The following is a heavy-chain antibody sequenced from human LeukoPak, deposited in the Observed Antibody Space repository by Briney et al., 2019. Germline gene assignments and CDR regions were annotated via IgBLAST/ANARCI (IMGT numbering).Heavy chain of an antibody. D-gene: IGHD6-19*01. Sequence: GSLRLSCAASGFTFSDYYMSWIRQPPGKGLEWIGEINHSGSTNYNPSLKSRVTISVDTSKNQFSLKLSSVTAADTAVYYCARVGSGWYTDYWGQGTLVTVSS. CDR3: ARVGSGWYTDY. V-gene: IGHV4-34*01. J-gene: IGHJ4*02. CDR1: GFTFSDYY. CDR2: INHSGST.